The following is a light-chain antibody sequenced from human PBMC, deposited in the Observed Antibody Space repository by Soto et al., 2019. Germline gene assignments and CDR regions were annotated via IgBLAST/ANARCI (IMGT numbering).Light chain of an antibody. J-gene: IGKJ5*01. V-gene: IGKV3-20*01. CDR2: GAS. CDR1: QSVSSRD. CDR3: QQYGSSLIT. Sequence: EIVLTQSPGTLSLSPGERATLSCRASQSVSSRDLGWYQQKPGQAPRLLIYGASSRATGIPDRFSGSGSGTDFTLTISRLEPEDFAVYYCQQYGSSLITFGQGTRLEIK.